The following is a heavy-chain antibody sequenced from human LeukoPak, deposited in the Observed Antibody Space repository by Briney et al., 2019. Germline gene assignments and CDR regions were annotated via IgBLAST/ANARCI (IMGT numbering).Heavy chain of an antibody. Sequence: LSETLSLTCTVSGGSISSSSYYWGWIRQPPGKGLEWIGSIYYSGSTYYNPSLKSRVTISVDTSKNQFSLKLSSVTAADTAVYYCAREVLRYFADYWGQGTLVTVSS. CDR1: GGSISSSSYY. D-gene: IGHD3-9*01. J-gene: IGHJ4*02. V-gene: IGHV4-39*07. CDR2: IYYSGST. CDR3: AREVLRYFADY.